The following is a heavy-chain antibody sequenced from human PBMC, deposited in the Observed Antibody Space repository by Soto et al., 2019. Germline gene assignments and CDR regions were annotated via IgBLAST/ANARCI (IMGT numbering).Heavy chain of an antibody. CDR1: GYTFTSYA. Sequence: ASVKVSCKASGYTFTSYAMHWVRQAPGQRREWMGWTNAGNGNTKYSQKFQGRVTITRDTSASTAYMELSSLRSEDTAVYYCESSFTDPAAIGYWGQGTLVTVSS. CDR2: TNAGNGNT. V-gene: IGHV1-3*01. J-gene: IGHJ4*02. CDR3: ESSFTDPAAIGY. D-gene: IGHD2-2*02.